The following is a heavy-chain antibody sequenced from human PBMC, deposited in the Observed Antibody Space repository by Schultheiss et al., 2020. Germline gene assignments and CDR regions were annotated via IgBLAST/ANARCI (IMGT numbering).Heavy chain of an antibody. CDR2: ISSSSSYI. CDR1: GFTFSSYS. J-gene: IGHJ6*02. V-gene: IGHV3-21*04. Sequence: GGSLRLSCAASGFTFSSYSMNWVRQAPGKGLEWVSSISSSSSYIYYADSVKGRFTISRDNSKNTLYLQMNSLRAEDTAVYYCARGLIAARPFGSESYYGMDVWGQGTTVTVSS. CDR3: ARGLIAARPFGSESYYGMDV. D-gene: IGHD6-6*01.